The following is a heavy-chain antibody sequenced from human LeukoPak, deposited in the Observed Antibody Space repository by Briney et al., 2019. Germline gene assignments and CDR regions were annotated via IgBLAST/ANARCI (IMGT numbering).Heavy chain of an antibody. V-gene: IGHV4-30-2*01. CDR2: INQSGST. CDR3: ARGGVAPRLGL. J-gene: IGHJ4*01. D-gene: IGHD6-6*01. CDR1: GGSISSGGYS. Sequence: SQTLSLTCAVSGGSISSGGYSWSWIRQPPGKGLEWIGEINQSGSTNYNPSLKSRVTISVDTSNNHFSLKLSSVTAADTAVYYCARGGVAPRLGLWGQGTLVTVSS.